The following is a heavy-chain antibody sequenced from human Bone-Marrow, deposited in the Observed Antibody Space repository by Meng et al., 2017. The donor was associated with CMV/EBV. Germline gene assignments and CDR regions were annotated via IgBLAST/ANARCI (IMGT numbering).Heavy chain of an antibody. Sequence: SVKVSCKASGGTFSSYAISWVRQAPGQGLEWMGGIIPIFGTANYAQKFQGRVTITTDESTSTAYMELSSLRSEDTAVYYCARDFWSGRPYYGKDVWGQRTTVVASS. J-gene: IGHJ6*02. V-gene: IGHV1-69*05. CDR3: ARDFWSGRPYYGKDV. CDR2: IIPIFGTA. CDR1: GGTFSSYA. D-gene: IGHD3-3*01.